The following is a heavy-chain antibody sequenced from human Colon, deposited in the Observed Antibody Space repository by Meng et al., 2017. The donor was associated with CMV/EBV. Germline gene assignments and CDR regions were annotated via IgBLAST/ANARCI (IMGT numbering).Heavy chain of an antibody. V-gene: IGHV3-30*19. CDR1: GFTFGSHA. Sequence: GESLKISCAASGFTFGSHAMHWVRQAPGKGLEWVAVISYDGSNKYYADSVKGRFTISRDNSKNTLYLQMNSLRAEDTAVYYCARVYGMDVWGQGTTVTVSS. CDR2: ISYDGSNK. J-gene: IGHJ6*02. CDR3: ARVYGMDV.